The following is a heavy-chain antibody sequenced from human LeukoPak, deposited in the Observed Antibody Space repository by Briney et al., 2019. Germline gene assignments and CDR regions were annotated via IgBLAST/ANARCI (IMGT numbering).Heavy chain of an antibody. V-gene: IGHV3-30-3*01. CDR3: AREMVDPERLDY. Sequence: GGSLRLSCAASGFTFSSYAMHWVRQAPGKGLEWVAVISYDGSNKYYADSVKGRFTISRDNSKNTLYLQMNSLRAEDTAVYYCAREMVDPERLDYWGQGTLVTVSS. CDR2: ISYDGSNK. D-gene: IGHD1-14*01. CDR1: GFTFSSYA. J-gene: IGHJ4*02.